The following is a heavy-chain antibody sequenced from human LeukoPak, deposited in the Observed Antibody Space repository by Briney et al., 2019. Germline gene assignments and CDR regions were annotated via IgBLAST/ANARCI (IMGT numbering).Heavy chain of an antibody. CDR1: GGSITSDKW. J-gene: IGHJ3*02. Sequence: SGTLSLTCVVSGGSITSDKWWSWVRQPPGKGLEWIGEVYHSGSTNYNPSLKSRVTISLDTSRNQFSLKLTSVTAADTAVYYCAKSNGYGLVDIWGQGTMVTVSS. CDR2: VYHSGST. D-gene: IGHD3-10*01. V-gene: IGHV4-4*02. CDR3: AKSNGYGLVDI.